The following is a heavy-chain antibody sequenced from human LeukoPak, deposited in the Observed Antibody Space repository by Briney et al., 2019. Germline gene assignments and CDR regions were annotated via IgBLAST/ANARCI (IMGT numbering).Heavy chain of an antibody. CDR2: ISSSSGII. CDR1: GFTFSTYS. J-gene: IGHJ4*02. Sequence: PGGSLRLSCAASGFTFSTYSMNWVRQAPGKGLEWVSYISSSSGIIYFADSVKGRFPISRENAKTSLYLQMTSLRAEDTAVYYCARDLDSSGYYYDWGQGTLVTVSS. V-gene: IGHV3-48*01. CDR3: ARDLDSSGYYYD. D-gene: IGHD3-22*01.